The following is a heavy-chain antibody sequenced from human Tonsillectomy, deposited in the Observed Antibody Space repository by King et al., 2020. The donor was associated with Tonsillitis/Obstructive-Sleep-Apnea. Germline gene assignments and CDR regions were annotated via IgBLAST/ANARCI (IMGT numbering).Heavy chain of an antibody. CDR2: IYYSGST. Sequence: QLQESGPGLVKPSETLSLTCTVSGGSISSYYWSWIRQPPGKGLEWIGDIYYSGSTNYNPSLKSRVTISVDTSKNQFSLKLSSVTAADTAVYYCARAPPVPAAIQSLAFDIWGQGTMVTVSS. D-gene: IGHD2-2*02. CDR3: ARAPPVPAAIQSLAFDI. J-gene: IGHJ3*02. V-gene: IGHV4-59*01. CDR1: GGSISSYY.